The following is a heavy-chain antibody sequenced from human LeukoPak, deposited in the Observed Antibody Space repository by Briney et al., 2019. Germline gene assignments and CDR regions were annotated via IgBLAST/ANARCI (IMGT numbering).Heavy chain of an antibody. CDR2: IYHSGST. D-gene: IGHD6-13*01. Sequence: SETLSLTCAVSGYSISSGYYWGWIRQPPVKGLEWIGSIYHSGSTYYNPSLKSRVTISVDTSKNQFSLKLSSVTAADTAVYYCARHASSRSLDYWGQGTLVTVTS. CDR3: ARHASSRSLDY. V-gene: IGHV4-38-2*01. J-gene: IGHJ4*02. CDR1: GYSISSGYY.